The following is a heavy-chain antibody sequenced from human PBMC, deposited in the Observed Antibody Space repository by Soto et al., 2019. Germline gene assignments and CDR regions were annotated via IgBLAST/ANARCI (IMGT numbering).Heavy chain of an antibody. CDR2: INAGTGNT. CDR1: GYTFTSYA. CDR3: ARGGCSGGSCYPLDDSYGMDV. J-gene: IGHJ6*02. D-gene: IGHD2-15*01. V-gene: IGHV1-3*01. Sequence: ASVKVSCKASGYTFTSYAMHWVRQAPGQRLEWMGWINAGTGNTKYSQKFKGRVTITRATSASTAYIELSSLRSADTAVYYCARGGCSGGSCYPLDDSYGMDVWGQGATVTVSS.